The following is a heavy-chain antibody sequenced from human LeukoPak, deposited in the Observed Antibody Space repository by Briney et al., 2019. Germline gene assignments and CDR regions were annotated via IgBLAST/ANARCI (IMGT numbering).Heavy chain of an antibody. Sequence: SETLSLTCTVSGGSISSSSYYWGWIRQPPGKGLEWIGSIYYSGSTYYNPSLKSRVTISVDTSKNQFSLKLSSVTAADTAVFYCARGTRYNYDAGSYFDYWGQRALVTVSS. CDR3: ARGTRYNYDAGSYFDY. CDR1: GGSISSSSYY. D-gene: IGHD3-10*01. J-gene: IGHJ4*02. CDR2: IYYSGST. V-gene: IGHV4-39*07.